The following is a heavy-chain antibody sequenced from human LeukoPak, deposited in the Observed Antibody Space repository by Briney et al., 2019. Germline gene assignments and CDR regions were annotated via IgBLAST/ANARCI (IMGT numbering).Heavy chain of an antibody. CDR2: IYTSGST. D-gene: IGHD3-10*01. Sequence: SETLSLTCTVSGGSISSYYWSWIRQPAGKGLEWIGRIYTSGSTNYNPSLKSRVTMSVGTSKNQFSLKLSSVTAADTAVYYCAAGGSGSSRPHYWGQGTLVTVSS. CDR1: GGSISSYY. CDR3: AAGGSGSSRPHY. V-gene: IGHV4-4*07. J-gene: IGHJ4*02.